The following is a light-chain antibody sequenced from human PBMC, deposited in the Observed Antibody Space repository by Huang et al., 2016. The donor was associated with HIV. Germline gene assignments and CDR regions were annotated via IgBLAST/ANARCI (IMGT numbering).Light chain of an antibody. CDR1: QSVSSY. CDR3: QQRSIWPPAFT. V-gene: IGKV3-11*01. Sequence: ELVLTQSPATLSLSPGERATLSCRASQSVSSYLAWYQQKPGQAPRLLIYDTSNRASGIPDRFSGSGSGTDFTLTISSLEPEDFAVYYCQQRSIWPPAFTFGGGTKVEIK. CDR2: DTS. J-gene: IGKJ4*01.